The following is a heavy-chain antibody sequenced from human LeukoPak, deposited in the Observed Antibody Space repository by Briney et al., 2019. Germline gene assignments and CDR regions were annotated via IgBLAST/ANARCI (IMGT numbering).Heavy chain of an antibody. D-gene: IGHD6-13*01. CDR3: ASQGAAGIDY. J-gene: IGHJ4*02. CDR2: IYYSGST. Sequence: PSETLSLTCTVSGGSISSYYWSWIRQPPGKGLEWIGYIYYSGSTNYNPSLKSRVTISVDTSKNQFSLELSSVTAADTAVYYCASQGAAGIDYWGQGTLVTVSS. CDR1: GGSISSYY. V-gene: IGHV4-59*01.